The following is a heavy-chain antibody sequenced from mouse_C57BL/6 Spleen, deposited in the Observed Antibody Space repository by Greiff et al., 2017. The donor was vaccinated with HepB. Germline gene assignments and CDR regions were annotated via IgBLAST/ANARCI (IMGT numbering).Heavy chain of an antibody. CDR1: GFTFSDAW. CDR2: IRNKANNHAT. V-gene: IGHV6-6*01. D-gene: IGHD2-3*01. Sequence: EVKVEESGGGLVQPGGSMKLSCAASGFTFSDAWMDWVRQSPEKGLEWVAEIRNKANNHATYYAESVKGRFTISRDDSKSSVYLQMNSLRAEDTGIYYCTTYDGYYGYFDVWGTGTTVTVSS. J-gene: IGHJ1*03. CDR3: TTYDGYYGYFDV.